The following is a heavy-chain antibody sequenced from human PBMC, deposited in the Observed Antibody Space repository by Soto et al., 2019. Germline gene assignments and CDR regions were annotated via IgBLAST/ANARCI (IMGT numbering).Heavy chain of an antibody. CDR3: ASSYDYIWGSYRGDYYYYMDV. CDR2: VYHSGST. V-gene: IGHV4-4*02. Sequence: SETLSLTCAVSSGSISSSNWWSWVRQPPGKGLEWIGEVYHSGSTNYNPSLKSRVTISVDKSKNQFSLKLSSVTAADTAVYYCASSYDYIWGSYRGDYYYYMDVWGKGTTVTVSS. J-gene: IGHJ6*03. CDR1: SGSISSSNW. D-gene: IGHD3-16*02.